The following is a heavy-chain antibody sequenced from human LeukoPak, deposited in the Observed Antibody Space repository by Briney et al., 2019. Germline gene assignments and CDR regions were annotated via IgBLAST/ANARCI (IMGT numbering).Heavy chain of an antibody. CDR2: TYYRSKWNY. J-gene: IGHJ4*02. CDR3: ARSVNSGCLDC. D-gene: IGHD3-10*01. CDR1: GDSVSSHNAV. Sequence: SPTLSLTCAISGDSVSSHNAVWNWIRQSPSRALEWLGKTYYRSKWNYDYAVSMKSRITINPDTSKNHFSLQLSSVTPEDTAVYYCARSVNSGCLDCWGQGVLVTVSS. V-gene: IGHV6-1*01.